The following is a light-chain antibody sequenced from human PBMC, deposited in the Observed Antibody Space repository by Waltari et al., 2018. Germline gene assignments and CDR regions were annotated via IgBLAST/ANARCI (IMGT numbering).Light chain of an antibody. V-gene: IGKV1-5*03. Sequence: DIQMTQSPSTLSASVGDRVTITCRASQSSSPVLAWYQQKPGKAPTLLIDKASSLQSGVPSRFSGSGSGAEFTLTISSLQPDDFATYYCQQYNSYPYTFGQGTKLEI. CDR3: QQYNSYPYT. CDR1: QSSSPV. J-gene: IGKJ2*01. CDR2: KAS.